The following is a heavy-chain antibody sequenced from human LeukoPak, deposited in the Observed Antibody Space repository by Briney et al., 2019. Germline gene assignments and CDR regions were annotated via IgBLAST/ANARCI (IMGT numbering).Heavy chain of an antibody. CDR2: INHSGST. CDR3: ARHIADRGMENFDY. J-gene: IGHJ4*02. Sequence: PSETLSLTCAVYGGSFSGYYWSWIRQPPGKGLEWIGEINHSGSTNYNPSLKSRVTISVDTSKNQFSLKLSSVTAADTAVYYCARHIADRGMENFDYWGQGTLVTVSS. D-gene: IGHD5-18*01. CDR1: GGSFSGYY. V-gene: IGHV4-34*01.